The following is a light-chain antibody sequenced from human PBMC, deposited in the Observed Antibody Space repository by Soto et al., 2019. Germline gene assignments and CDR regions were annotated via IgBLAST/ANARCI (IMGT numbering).Light chain of an antibody. V-gene: IGLV2-14*03. CDR1: SSDVGAYDF. Sequence: QSALTQPASVSASPGQSITISCTGTSSDVGAYDFVSWYQQHPGEVPKLMIFDVSSRPSGVSDRFSGSKSGNTASLTISGLQAEDEGDYYCSSYTISSTHVFGSGTKVTVL. CDR3: SSYTISSTHV. CDR2: DVS. J-gene: IGLJ1*01.